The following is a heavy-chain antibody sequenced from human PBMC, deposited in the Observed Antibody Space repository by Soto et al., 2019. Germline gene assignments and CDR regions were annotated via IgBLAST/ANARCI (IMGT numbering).Heavy chain of an antibody. J-gene: IGHJ5*02. V-gene: IGHV4-61*08. Sequence: LCVSKGVAYGTSSDRGYSWILIRQPPGKGLEWIGYIYYTGSTNYNPSLKSRVTISVDTSKNQFSLNLSSVTAADTAVYYCARSQGQLAWWFDPWGQGTPVTGSP. CDR1: YGTSSDRGYS. CDR3: ARSQGQLAWWFDP. D-gene: IGHD6-13*01. CDR2: IYYTGST.